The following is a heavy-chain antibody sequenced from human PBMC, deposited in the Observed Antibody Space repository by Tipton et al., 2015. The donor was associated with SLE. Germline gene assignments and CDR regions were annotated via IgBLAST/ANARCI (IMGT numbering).Heavy chain of an antibody. J-gene: IGHJ4*02. CDR1: GYTFANFG. CDR3: ASALVGARGDFDY. Sequence: QSGAEVKKPGASVKLSCKTFGYTFANFGVSWVRQAPGQGLEWMGWISAYNGNTNYAQKLQGRVTMTTDTSTSTAYMELRSLRSDDTAVYYCASALVGARGDFDYWGQGTLVTVSS. V-gene: IGHV1-18*01. D-gene: IGHD1-26*01. CDR2: ISAYNGNT.